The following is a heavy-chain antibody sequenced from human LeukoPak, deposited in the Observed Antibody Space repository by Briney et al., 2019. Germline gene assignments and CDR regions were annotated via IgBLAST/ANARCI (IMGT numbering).Heavy chain of an antibody. D-gene: IGHD4-17*01. CDR2: ISWNSGSI. V-gene: IGHV3-9*01. J-gene: IGHJ4*02. CDR3: ARALYDCGDLLDY. Sequence: PGGSLRLSCAASGFTFDDYAMHWVRQAPGKGLEWVSGISWNSGSIGYADSVKGRFTISRDNAKNSLYLQMNSLRAEDTALYYCARALYDCGDLLDYWGQGTLVTVSS. CDR1: GFTFDDYA.